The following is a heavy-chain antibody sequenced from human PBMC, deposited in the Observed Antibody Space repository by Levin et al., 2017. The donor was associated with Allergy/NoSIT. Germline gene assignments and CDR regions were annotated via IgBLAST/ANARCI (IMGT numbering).Heavy chain of an antibody. CDR3: ASQYSASSTWGY. V-gene: IGHV4-39*07. J-gene: IGHJ4*02. CDR1: GGSISTPTYY. D-gene: IGHD1-26*01. Sequence: ESLKISCTVSGGSISTPTYYWGWIRQPPGKGLEWIGSIYYSGTTYYNPSLKSRVTISVDTSKNQFSLKLPSVTAEDTAVYFCASQYSASSTWGYWGQGTLVNVSS. CDR2: IYYSGTT.